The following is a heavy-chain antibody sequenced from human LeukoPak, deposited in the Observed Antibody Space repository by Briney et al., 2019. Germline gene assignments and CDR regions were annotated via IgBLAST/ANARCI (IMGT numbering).Heavy chain of an antibody. CDR2: IYYSGST. D-gene: IGHD6-19*01. V-gene: IGHV4-59*12. CDR3: ARGQRIAVAGTYDY. CDR1: GGSISSYY. Sequence: SETLSLTCTVSGGSISSYYWSWIRQPPGKGLEWIGYIYYSGSTNYNPSLKSRVTISVDTSKNQFSLKLSSVTAADTAVYYCARGQRIAVAGTYDYWGQGTLVTVSS. J-gene: IGHJ4*02.